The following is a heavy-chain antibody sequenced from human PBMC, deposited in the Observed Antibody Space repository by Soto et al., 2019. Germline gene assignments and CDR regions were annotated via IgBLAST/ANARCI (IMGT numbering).Heavy chain of an antibody. J-gene: IGHJ4*02. V-gene: IGHV1-24*01. D-gene: IGHD3-22*01. Sequence: SCKVSGYTLTELSMHWVRQAPGKGLEWMGGFDPEDGETIYAQKFQGRVTMTEDTSTDTAYMELSSLRSEDAAVYYCATETPRNYYDSSPFDYWGQGTLVTVSS. CDR3: ATETPRNYYDSSPFDY. CDR1: GYTLTELS. CDR2: FDPEDGET.